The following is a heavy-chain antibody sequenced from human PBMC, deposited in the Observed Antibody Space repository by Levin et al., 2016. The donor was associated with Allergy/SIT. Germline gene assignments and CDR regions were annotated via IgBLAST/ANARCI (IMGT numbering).Heavy chain of an antibody. V-gene: IGHV1-69*01. CDR2: IIPIFGTA. Sequence: WVRQAPGQGLEWMGGIIPIFGTANYAQKFQGRVTITADESTSTAYMELSSLRSEDTAVYYCARTGVYSGGGNWFDPWGQGTLVTVSS. CDR3: ARTGVYSGGGNWFDP. D-gene: IGHD6-13*01. J-gene: IGHJ5*02.